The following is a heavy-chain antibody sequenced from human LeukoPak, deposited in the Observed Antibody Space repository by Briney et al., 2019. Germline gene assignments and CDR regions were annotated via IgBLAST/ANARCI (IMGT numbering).Heavy chain of an antibody. V-gene: IGHV5-51*01. Sequence: GESLKISCKGSGYSSTSYWIGWVRQMPGRGLEWMGIIYPGDSDTRYSPSFQGQVTISADKSISTAYLQWSSLKASDTAMYYCARRAYCSSTSCYPDYWGQGTLVTVSS. J-gene: IGHJ4*02. CDR1: GYSSTSYW. CDR2: IYPGDSDT. D-gene: IGHD2-2*01. CDR3: ARRAYCSSTSCYPDY.